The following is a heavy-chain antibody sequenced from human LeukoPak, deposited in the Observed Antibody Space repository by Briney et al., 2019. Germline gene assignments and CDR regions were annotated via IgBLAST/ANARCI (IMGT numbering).Heavy chain of an antibody. V-gene: IGHV3-21*01. CDR1: GFSFSSYS. Sequence: GGSLRLSCAASGFSFSSYSMNWVRQAPGKGLEWVSSISSSSSHIYYADSVKGRFTISRDNAKNSLYLQMNSLRAEDTAVYYCARYHAYYYDSSGYGAAFDIWGQGTMVTVSS. CDR3: ARYHAYYYDSSGYGAAFDI. J-gene: IGHJ3*02. CDR2: ISSSSSHI. D-gene: IGHD3-22*01.